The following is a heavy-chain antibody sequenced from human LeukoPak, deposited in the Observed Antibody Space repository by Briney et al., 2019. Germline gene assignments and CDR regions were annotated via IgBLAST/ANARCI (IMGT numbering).Heavy chain of an antibody. CDR1: GFTFSSYW. J-gene: IGHJ6*02. D-gene: IGHD3-22*01. CDR2: IKQGGSEK. Sequence: GGSLRLSCAASGFTFSSYWMSWVRQAPGKGLEWVANIKQGGSEKYYVDSVKGRFTISRDNAKNSLYLQMNSLRAEDTAVYYCARESSITMIVALYYYGMDVWGQGTTVTVSS. CDR3: ARESSITMIVALYYYGMDV. V-gene: IGHV3-7*01.